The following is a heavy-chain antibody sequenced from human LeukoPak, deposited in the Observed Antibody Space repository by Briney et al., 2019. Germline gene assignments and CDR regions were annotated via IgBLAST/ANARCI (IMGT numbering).Heavy chain of an antibody. CDR1: GFTFSSYE. V-gene: IGHV3-48*03. CDR3: AKDLGAQQWLVREDWFDP. CDR2: ISSSGSTI. J-gene: IGHJ5*02. Sequence: PGGSLRLSCAASGFTFSSYEMNWVRQAPGKGLEWVSYISSSGSTIYYADSVKGRFTISRDNSKNTLYLQMNSLRAEDTAVYYCAKDLGAQQWLVREDWFDPWGQGTLVTVSS. D-gene: IGHD6-19*01.